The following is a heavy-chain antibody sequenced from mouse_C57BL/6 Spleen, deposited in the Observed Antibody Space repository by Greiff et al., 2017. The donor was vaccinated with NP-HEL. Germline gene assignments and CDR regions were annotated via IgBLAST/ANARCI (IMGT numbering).Heavy chain of an antibody. CDR1: GYTFTSYW. CDR2: FYPGSGSI. CDR3: ARHEVGYGNFFDY. D-gene: IGHD2-1*01. J-gene: IGHJ2*01. Sequence: QVQLQQPGAELVKPGASVKLSCKASGYTFTSYWMHWVKQRPGRGLEWIGWFYPGSGSIKYNEKFKDKATLTADKSSSTVYMELSRLTSEDTAVYFCARHEVGYGNFFDYWGQGTTLTVSS. V-gene: IGHV1-62-2*01.